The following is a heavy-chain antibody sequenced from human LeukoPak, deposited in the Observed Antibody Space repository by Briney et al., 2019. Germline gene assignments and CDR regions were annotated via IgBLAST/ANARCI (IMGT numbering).Heavy chain of an antibody. J-gene: IGHJ4*02. V-gene: IGHV1-69*05. CDR1: GGTFSSYA. D-gene: IGHD3-10*01. Sequence: LVKVSCKASGGTFSSYAISWVRQAPGQGLEWMGRIIPIFGTANYAQKFQGRVTITTDESTSTAYMELSSLRSEDTAVYYCAASGITMVRGVIIPKYFDYWGQGTLVTVSS. CDR2: IIPIFGTA. CDR3: AASGITMVRGVIIPKYFDY.